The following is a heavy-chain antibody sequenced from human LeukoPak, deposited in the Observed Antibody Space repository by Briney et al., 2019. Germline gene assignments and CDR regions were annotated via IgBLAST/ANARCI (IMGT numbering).Heavy chain of an antibody. CDR3: AKDRYSTSSTFTVNPFDY. D-gene: IGHD6-13*01. V-gene: IGHV3-7*01. Sequence: PGGSLRLSCAASGFTFSSYSMNWVRQSPGKGLEWVASIKQDGSEKYYVDSVKGRFTISRDNARNSLYLQMSSLRVEDTAVYYCAKDRYSTSSTFTVNPFDYWGQGILVTVSS. J-gene: IGHJ4*02. CDR2: IKQDGSEK. CDR1: GFTFSSYS.